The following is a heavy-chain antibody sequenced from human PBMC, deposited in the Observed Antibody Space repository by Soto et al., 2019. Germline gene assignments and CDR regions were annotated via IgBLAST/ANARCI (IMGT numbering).Heavy chain of an antibody. Sequence: GGSLRLSCAASGFTFNSYTMSWVRQAPGKGLEWVSSISASGGTTYYADSVKGRFTISRDNSKNTLYLQMNSLRAEDTAVYYCARDNYYGSGSYYGYYYYGMDVWGQGTTVTVSS. D-gene: IGHD3-10*01. CDR2: ISASGGTT. J-gene: IGHJ6*02. CDR3: ARDNYYGSGSYYGYYYYGMDV. CDR1: GFTFNSYT. V-gene: IGHV3-23*01.